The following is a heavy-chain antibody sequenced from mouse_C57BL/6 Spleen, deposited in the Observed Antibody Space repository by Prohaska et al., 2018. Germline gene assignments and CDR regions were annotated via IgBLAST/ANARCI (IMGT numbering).Heavy chain of an antibody. V-gene: IGHV1-26*01. Sequence: EVQLQQSGPELVKPGASVKISCKASGYTFTDYYMNWVKQSHGKSLEWIGDINPNNGGTSYNQKFKGKATLTVDKSSSTAYMELRSLTSEDSAVYYCARRGSNYAMDYWGQGTSVTVSS. CDR2: INPNNGGT. J-gene: IGHJ4*01. D-gene: IGHD6-1*01. CDR3: ARRGSNYAMDY. CDR1: GYTFTDYY.